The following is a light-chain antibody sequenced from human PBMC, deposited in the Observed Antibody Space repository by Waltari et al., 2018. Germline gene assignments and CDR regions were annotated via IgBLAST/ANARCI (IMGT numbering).Light chain of an antibody. CDR3: AAWDDSLSGVV. Sequence: QSVLTHPPSASGTPGQRVTISCSGRSPNTGNNYLYGYRPLPGTAPKLLTYKNNQRPSGVPVRFSGSKSGTSASLAISGLRSEDEADYYCAAWDDSLSGVVFGGGTKLTVL. V-gene: IGLV1-47*01. J-gene: IGLJ2*01. CDR1: SPNTGNNY. CDR2: KNN.